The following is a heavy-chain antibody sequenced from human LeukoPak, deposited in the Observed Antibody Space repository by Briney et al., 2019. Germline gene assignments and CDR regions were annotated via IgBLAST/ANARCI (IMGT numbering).Heavy chain of an antibody. D-gene: IGHD4-17*01. CDR1: GFTFSSYS. CDR2: ISSSSSPI. CDR3: ARSGEIDY. V-gene: IGHV3-48*04. J-gene: IGHJ4*02. Sequence: GGSLRLSCAASGFTFSSYSMNWVRQAPGKGLEWVSYISSSSSPIYYADSVKGRFTISRDNAQNSLYLQMNSLRAEDTAVYYCARSGEIDYWGQGTLVTVSS.